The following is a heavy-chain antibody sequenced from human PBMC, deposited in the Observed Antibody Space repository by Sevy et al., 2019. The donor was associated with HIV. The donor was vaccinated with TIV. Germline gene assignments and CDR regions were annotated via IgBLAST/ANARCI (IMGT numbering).Heavy chain of an antibody. CDR2: IYPDDSDI. CDR3: ARPALNYYDSNGYGFNL. V-gene: IGHV5-51*01. Sequence: GESLKISCKGSGYTYNTYWIAWVRQMPGKGLEWMGIIYPDDSDIRYSPSFQGHVPISADKSTDTAYLQWSSLKASDTALYYCARPALNYYDSNGYGFNLWGQGTMVTVSS. D-gene: IGHD3-22*01. CDR1: GYTYNTYW. J-gene: IGHJ3*01.